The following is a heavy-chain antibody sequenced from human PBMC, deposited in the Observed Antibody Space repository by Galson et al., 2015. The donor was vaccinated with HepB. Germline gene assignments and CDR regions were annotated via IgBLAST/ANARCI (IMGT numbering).Heavy chain of an antibody. CDR1: GFNFNYYA. CDR2: ISNNGVGT. CDR3: VKEDILAGFLVGNFHV. Sequence: SLRLSCAASGFNFNYYAMHWVRQAPGKGLEYLSGISNNGVGTHHADSVKGRFTISRDNFKKNLNLQMSSLRTEDTALYYCVKEDILAGFLVGNFHVWGQGTMVTVSS. D-gene: IGHD3-9*01. V-gene: IGHV3-64D*06. J-gene: IGHJ3*01.